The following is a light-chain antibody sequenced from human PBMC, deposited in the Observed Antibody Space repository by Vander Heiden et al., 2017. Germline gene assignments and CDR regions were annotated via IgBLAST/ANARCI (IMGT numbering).Light chain of an antibody. Sequence: DIVMTQSPDSLAVSLSERATINCKSSQSVLYSCNNKHYLVWPQQKPGQPPKVPIYWAYTREAGVPDRFTGSGFGRHLTLTISSLQGEDVAVYYCQQDDSTPPTFGGGTKVEIK. CDR1: QSVLYSCNNKHY. CDR3: QQDDSTPPT. CDR2: WAY. J-gene: IGKJ4*01. V-gene: IGKV4-1*01.